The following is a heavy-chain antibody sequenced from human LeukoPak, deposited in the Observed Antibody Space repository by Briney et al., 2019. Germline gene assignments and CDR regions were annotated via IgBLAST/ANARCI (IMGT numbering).Heavy chain of an antibody. CDR2: IIPIFGTA. V-gene: IGHV1-69*01. D-gene: IGHD5-12*01. CDR1: GGTFSSYA. Sequence: GSSVKVSCKASGGTFSSYAISWVRQAPGQGLEWMGGIIPIFGTANYAQKFQGRVTITADESTSTAYMELSSLRSEDTAVYYCARDPGEMIVATTFDNWGQGTLVTVSS. J-gene: IGHJ4*02. CDR3: ARDPGEMIVATTFDN.